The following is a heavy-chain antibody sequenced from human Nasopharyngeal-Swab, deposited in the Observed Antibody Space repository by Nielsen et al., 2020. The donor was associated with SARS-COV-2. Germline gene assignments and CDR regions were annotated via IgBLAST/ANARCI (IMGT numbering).Heavy chain of an antibody. CDR1: GFTFSSYA. J-gene: IGHJ4*02. Sequence: GESLKISCAASGFTFSSYAMHWVRQAPGKGLEWVAVISYDGSNKYYADSVKGRFTIPRDNSKNTLYLQMNSLRAEDTAVYYCASEEMAAAYLSFDYWGQGTLVTVSS. D-gene: IGHD6-13*01. CDR3: ASEEMAAAYLSFDY. V-gene: IGHV3-30-3*01. CDR2: ISYDGSNK.